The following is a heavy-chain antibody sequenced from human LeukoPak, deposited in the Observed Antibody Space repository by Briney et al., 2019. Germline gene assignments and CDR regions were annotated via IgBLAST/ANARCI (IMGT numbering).Heavy chain of an antibody. CDR1: GGSISSYY. CDR2: IYTSGST. Sequence: SETLSLTCTVSGGSISSYYWSWIRQPAGKGLEWIGRIYTSGSTNYNPSLKSRVTMSVDTSKNQFSLKLSSVTAADTAVYYCARDPYCSGGSCYSEYFQHWGQGTLVTVSS. CDR3: ARDPYCSGGSCYSEYFQH. J-gene: IGHJ1*01. V-gene: IGHV4-4*07. D-gene: IGHD2-15*01.